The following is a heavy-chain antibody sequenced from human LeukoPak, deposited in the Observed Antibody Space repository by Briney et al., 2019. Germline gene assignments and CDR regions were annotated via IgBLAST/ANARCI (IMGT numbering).Heavy chain of an antibody. J-gene: IGHJ6*03. CDR3: ARDGTSYDILTGYPYYYCYYYMDV. V-gene: IGHV4-59*11. D-gene: IGHD3-9*01. CDR1: GGSISSHY. CDR2: IYYSGST. Sequence: SETLSLTCTISGGSISSHYWSWIRQPPGKGLEWIGYIYYSGSTNYNPSLKSRVTISVDTSKNQFSLKLSSVTAADTAVYYCARDGTSYDILTGYPYYYCYYYMDVWGKGTTVTVSS.